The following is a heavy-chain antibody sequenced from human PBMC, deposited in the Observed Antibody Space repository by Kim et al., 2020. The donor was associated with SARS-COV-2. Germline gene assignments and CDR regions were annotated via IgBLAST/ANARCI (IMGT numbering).Heavy chain of an antibody. CDR2: IIPIFGTA. V-gene: IGHV1-69*13. CDR3: ARAGRITMIVVAPPPHDGYYYYGMDV. D-gene: IGHD3-22*01. CDR1: GGTFSSYA. Sequence: SVKVSCKASGGTFSSYAISWVRQAPGQGLEWMGGIIPIFGTANYAQKFQGRVTITADESTSTAYMELSSLRSEDTAVYYCARAGRITMIVVAPPPHDGYYYYGMDVWGQGTTVTVSS. J-gene: IGHJ6*02.